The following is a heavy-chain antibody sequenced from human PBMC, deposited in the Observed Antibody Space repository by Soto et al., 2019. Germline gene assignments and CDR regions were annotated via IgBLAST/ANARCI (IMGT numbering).Heavy chain of an antibody. Sequence: QLQLQESGPGLVKPSETLSLTCTVSGGSISSSSYYWGWIRQPPGKGLEWIGSIYYSGSTYYNPSLKSRVTIAVDTSKNQFSLKLSSVTAADTAVYYCAREVGATPIPHFDYWGQGTLVTVSS. V-gene: IGHV4-39*02. CDR2: IYYSGST. D-gene: IGHD1-26*01. CDR1: GGSISSSSYY. J-gene: IGHJ4*02. CDR3: AREVGATPIPHFDY.